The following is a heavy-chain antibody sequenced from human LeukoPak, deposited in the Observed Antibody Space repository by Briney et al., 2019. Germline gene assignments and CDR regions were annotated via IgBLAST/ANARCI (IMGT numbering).Heavy chain of an antibody. Sequence: SETLSLTCTVSGGSISSSSYYWGWIRQPPGKGLEWIGSIYYSGSTYYNPSLKSRVTISVDTSKNQFSLKLSSVTAADTAVYYCAREMEYYDFWSGYGTAYYFDYWGQGTLVTVSS. CDR3: AREMEYYDFWSGYGTAYYFDY. CDR2: IYYSGST. V-gene: IGHV4-39*07. D-gene: IGHD3-3*01. J-gene: IGHJ4*02. CDR1: GGSISSSSYY.